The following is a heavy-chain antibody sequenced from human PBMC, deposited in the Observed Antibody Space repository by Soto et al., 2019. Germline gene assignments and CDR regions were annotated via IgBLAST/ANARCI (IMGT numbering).Heavy chain of an antibody. CDR1: GFTFSSYG. J-gene: IGHJ6*02. Sequence: QVQLVESGGGVVQPGRSLRLSCAASGFTFSSYGMHWVRQAPGKGLEWVAVISYDGSNKYYADSVKGRFTISRDNSKNTLYLQMNSLRAEDTAVYYCAXETRIAAAGPRYYYYGMDVWGQGTTVTVSS. CDR2: ISYDGSNK. V-gene: IGHV3-30*18. D-gene: IGHD6-13*01. CDR3: AXETRIAAAGPRYYYYGMDV.